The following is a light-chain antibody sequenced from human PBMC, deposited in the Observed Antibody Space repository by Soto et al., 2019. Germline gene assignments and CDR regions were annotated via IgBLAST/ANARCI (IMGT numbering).Light chain of an antibody. Sequence: QSVRTQPASVSGSPGQSITISCTGTSSDVGGYIYVSWYQQHPGKAPKLMIYDVTSRPSGVSYRFSGSKSGNTASLTISGLQAEDEADYYCSSYTTSSSYGFGTGTQVTV. V-gene: IGLV2-14*01. CDR2: DVT. J-gene: IGLJ1*01. CDR1: SSDVGGYIY. CDR3: SSYTTSSSYG.